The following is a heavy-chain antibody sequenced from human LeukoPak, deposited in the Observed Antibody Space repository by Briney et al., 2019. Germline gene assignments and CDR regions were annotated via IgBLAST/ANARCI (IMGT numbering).Heavy chain of an antibody. CDR3: ARDVGWYGGTNYYYYGMDV. CDR1: GGSISSYC. CDR2: IYYSGST. Sequence: SETLSLTGTVSGGSISSYCWSWIRQPPGKGLEWIGYIYYSGSTNYNPSLKSRVTISVDTSKNQFSLKLSSVTAADTAVYYCARDVGWYGGTNYYYYGMDVWGQGTTVTVSS. J-gene: IGHJ6*02. D-gene: IGHD6-19*01. V-gene: IGHV4-59*01.